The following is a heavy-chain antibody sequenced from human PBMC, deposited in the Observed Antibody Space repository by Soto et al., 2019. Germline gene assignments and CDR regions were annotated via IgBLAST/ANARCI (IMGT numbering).Heavy chain of an antibody. CDR3: AKDFHLQVRIQLWFGYYYYGMDV. CDR1: GFTFSSYG. Sequence: TVGSLRLSCAASGFTFSSYGMHWVRQAPGKGLEWVAVISYDGSNKYYADSVKGRFAISRDNSKNTLYLQMNSLRAEDTAVYYCAKDFHLQVRIQLWFGYYYYGMDVWGQGTTVTVSS. V-gene: IGHV3-30*18. CDR2: ISYDGSNK. D-gene: IGHD5-18*01. J-gene: IGHJ6*02.